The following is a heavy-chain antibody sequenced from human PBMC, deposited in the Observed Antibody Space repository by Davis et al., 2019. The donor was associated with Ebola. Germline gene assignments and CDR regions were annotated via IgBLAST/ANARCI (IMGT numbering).Heavy chain of an antibody. Sequence: GESLKISCAASGFTFSTYNMIWVRQAPGKGLEWVSSISSSSSYIYYADSVKGRFTISRDNSKNTLYLQMNSLRAGDTAVYYCAKVSAYDSSGFYYFDYWGQGTLVTVSS. V-gene: IGHV3-21*04. CDR1: GFTFSTYN. J-gene: IGHJ4*02. CDR2: ISSSSSYI. D-gene: IGHD3-22*01. CDR3: AKVSAYDSSGFYYFDY.